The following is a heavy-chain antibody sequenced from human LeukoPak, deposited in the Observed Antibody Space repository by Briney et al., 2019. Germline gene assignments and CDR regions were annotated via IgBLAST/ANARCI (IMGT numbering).Heavy chain of an antibody. J-gene: IGHJ4*02. CDR2: IWYDGSNK. V-gene: IGHV3-33*01. CDR3: ARDDSSGYYFDY. Sequence: AGSLRLSCAASGFTFSSYGMHWVRQAPGKGLEWVAVIWYDGSNKYYADSVKGRFTISRDNSKNTLYLQMNSLRAEDTAVYYCARDDSSGYYFDYWGQGTLVTVSS. D-gene: IGHD3-22*01. CDR1: GFTFSSYG.